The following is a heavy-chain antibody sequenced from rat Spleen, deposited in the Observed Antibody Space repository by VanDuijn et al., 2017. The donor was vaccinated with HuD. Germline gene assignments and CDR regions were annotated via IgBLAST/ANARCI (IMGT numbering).Heavy chain of an antibody. J-gene: IGHJ2*01. CDR2: ISTGGDDT. CDR3: TRQRGDGSYHGGLDY. CDR1: GFTFSDYY. V-gene: IGHV5S13*01. Sequence: EVQLVESDGGLVQPGRSLKLSCAASGFTFSDYYMAWVCQAPTKGLEWVASISTGGDDTYNRDSVKGRFTISRDDAKNTQYLQMDSLRSEDTAIYYCTRQRGDGSYHGGLDYWGQGVMVTVSS. D-gene: IGHD1-12*01.